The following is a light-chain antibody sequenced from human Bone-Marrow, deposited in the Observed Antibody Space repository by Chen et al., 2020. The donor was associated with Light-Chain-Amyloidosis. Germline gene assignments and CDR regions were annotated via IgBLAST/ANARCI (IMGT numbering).Light chain of an antibody. V-gene: IGLV1-40*01. CDR1: SSNIGAGYD. Sequence: QSVLTQPPSVSGAPGQRVTISCSGSSSNIGAGYDVHWYQQFPGTAPKPLIYGKNNRPSGVSDRFSGSKSGTSGSLTITGLQNDDEADYYCQSFDNRLSGWMFGGGTRLTVL. CDR3: QSFDNRLSGWM. CDR2: GKN. J-gene: IGLJ3*02.